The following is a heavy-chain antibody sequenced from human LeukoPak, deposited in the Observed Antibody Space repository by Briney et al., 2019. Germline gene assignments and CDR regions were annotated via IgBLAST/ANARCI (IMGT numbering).Heavy chain of an antibody. V-gene: IGHV1-18*01. CDR3: ATSHRGYSYGSFDY. Sequence: ASVKVSCKASGYTFTSYGISWVRQAPGQGLEWMGWISAYNGNTNYAQKLQGRVTMTEDTSTDTAYMELSSLRSEDTAVYYCATSHRGYSYGSFDYWGQGTLVTVSS. CDR1: GYTFTSYG. CDR2: ISAYNGNT. D-gene: IGHD5-18*01. J-gene: IGHJ4*02.